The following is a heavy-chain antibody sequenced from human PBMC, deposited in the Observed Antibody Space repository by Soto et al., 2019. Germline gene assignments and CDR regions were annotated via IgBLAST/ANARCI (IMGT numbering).Heavy chain of an antibody. V-gene: IGHV4-30-2*01. J-gene: IGHJ5*02. CDR1: GGSISSGGYS. D-gene: IGHD2-2*01. CDR3: ARVPDR. CDR2: IYHSGST. Sequence: SEALSLTCAVSGGSISSGGYSWSWIRQPPGKGLEWIGYIYHSGSTYYNPSLKSRVTISVDRSKNQFSLKLSSVTAADTAVYYCARVPDRWGQGTLVTVSS.